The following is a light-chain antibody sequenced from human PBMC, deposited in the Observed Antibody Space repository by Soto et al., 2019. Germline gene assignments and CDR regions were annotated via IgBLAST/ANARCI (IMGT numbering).Light chain of an antibody. V-gene: IGLV2-14*01. CDR3: SSYTTSITYV. CDR2: EVT. CDR1: SSDVGAYNY. J-gene: IGLJ1*01. Sequence: QSALTQPASVSGSPGQSIAISCTGTSSDVGAYNYVSWYQQHPGNAPKLMIYEVTKRPSGVSNRFSGSKSGNTASLTISGLQAEDEAEYYCSSYTTSITYVFGTGTKLTVL.